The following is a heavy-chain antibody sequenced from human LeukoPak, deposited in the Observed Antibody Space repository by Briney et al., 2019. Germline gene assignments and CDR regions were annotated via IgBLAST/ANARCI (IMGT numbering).Heavy chain of an antibody. D-gene: IGHD6-19*01. Sequence: GGSLRLSCAPSGFTFSDYYMSWIRQAPGKGLEWVSYISSSGSTIYYADSVKGRFTISRDNAKNSLYLQMNSLRAEDTAVYYCARQPGIAVAAGVDVWGQGTTVTVSS. CDR2: ISSSGSTI. V-gene: IGHV3-11*01. J-gene: IGHJ6*02. CDR1: GFTFSDYY. CDR3: ARQPGIAVAAGVDV.